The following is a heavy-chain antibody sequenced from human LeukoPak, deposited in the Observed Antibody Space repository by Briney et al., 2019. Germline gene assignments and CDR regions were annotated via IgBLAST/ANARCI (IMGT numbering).Heavy chain of an antibody. J-gene: IGHJ4*02. D-gene: IGHD2-15*01. CDR2: ISSSSSYI. V-gene: IGHV3-21*01. CDR3: ARPPTRTGSGLDY. Sequence: PGGSLRLSCAASGFTFSSYSMNWVRQAPGKGLEWVSSISSSSSYIYYADSVKGRFTISRDNAKNSLYLQMNSLRAEDTAVYYCARPPTRTGSGLDYWGQGTLVTVSS. CDR1: GFTFSSYS.